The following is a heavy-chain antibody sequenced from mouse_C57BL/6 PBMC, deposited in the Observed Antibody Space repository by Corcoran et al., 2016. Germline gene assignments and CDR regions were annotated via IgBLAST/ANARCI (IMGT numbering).Heavy chain of an antibody. V-gene: IGHV1-26*01. CDR2: INHNNGGT. CDR1: GYTFTDYY. J-gene: IGHJ2*01. Sequence: EVQLQQSGPELVKPGASVKISCKASGYTFTDYYMNWVKQSHGKSLEWIGDINHNNGGTSYNQKFKGKATLTVDKSSSTAYMELRSLTSEDSAVYYCAGYFDYWGQGTTLTVSS. CDR3: AGYFDY.